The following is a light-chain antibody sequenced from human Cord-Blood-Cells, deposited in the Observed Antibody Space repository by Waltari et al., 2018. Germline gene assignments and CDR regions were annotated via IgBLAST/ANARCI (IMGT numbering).Light chain of an antibody. J-gene: IGKJ2*01. CDR2: CAS. V-gene: IGKV3-20*01. Sequence: EIVLTQSPGTLSLSPGERATLSCRASQSVSSSYLAWYQQKPGQAPRLLLYCASSRATGIPDRFSGSGSGTDFTLTISRLEPEDFAVYYCQQYGSSPYTFGQGTKLEIK. CDR3: QQYGSSPYT. CDR1: QSVSSSY.